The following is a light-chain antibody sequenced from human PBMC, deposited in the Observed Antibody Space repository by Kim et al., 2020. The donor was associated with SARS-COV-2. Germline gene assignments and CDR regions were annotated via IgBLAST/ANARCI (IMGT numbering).Light chain of an antibody. J-gene: IGKJ3*01. Sequence: SPGERATLSCRASQTVSRDLAWYQQKPGQAPRLLIYDTSNRATGIPARFSGSGSGTDFTLTISSLEPEDFAVYYCQQRTDWPPFTFGPGTKVDIK. CDR3: QQRTDWPPFT. V-gene: IGKV3-11*01. CDR2: DTS. CDR1: QTVSRD.